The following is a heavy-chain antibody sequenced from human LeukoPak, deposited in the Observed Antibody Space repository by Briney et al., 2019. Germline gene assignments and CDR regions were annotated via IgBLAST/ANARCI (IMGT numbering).Heavy chain of an antibody. J-gene: IGHJ4*02. D-gene: IGHD1-26*01. CDR1: GFTFDDYG. CDR3: ARDGVGATNFDY. Sequence: PGGSLRLSCAASGFTFDDYGLSWVRQAPGKGLEWVSTINWNGGSTGYADSVKGRFTISRDNAKNSLYLQMNSLRAEDTAVYYCARDGVGATNFDYWGQGTLVTVSS. CDR2: INWNGGST. V-gene: IGHV3-20*04.